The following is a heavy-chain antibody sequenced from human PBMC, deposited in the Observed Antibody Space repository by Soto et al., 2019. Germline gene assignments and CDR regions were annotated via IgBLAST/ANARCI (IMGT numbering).Heavy chain of an antibody. D-gene: IGHD3-3*01. V-gene: IGHV3-48*03. CDR1: GFAFSSYQ. CDR2: ITGSGSNM. CDR3: ARDRVTTFGVVVFDY. Sequence: EVQLVESGGGVVQPGGSLRLSCAASGFAFSSYQMNWVRQAPGKGLEWISYITGSGSNMYYADSVKGRFTISRDNAENSLYLQMNSLRPEDTAVYHCARDRVTTFGVVVFDYWGQGTLVSVSS. J-gene: IGHJ4*02.